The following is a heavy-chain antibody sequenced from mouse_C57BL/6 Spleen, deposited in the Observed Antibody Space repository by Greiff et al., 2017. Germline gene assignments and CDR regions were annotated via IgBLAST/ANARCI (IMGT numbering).Heavy chain of an antibody. CDR1: GYTFTDYN. CDR3: ARGDYYRFAY. J-gene: IGHJ3*01. D-gene: IGHD1-1*01. V-gene: IGHV1-18*01. Sequence: LQQSGPELVKPGASVKIPCKASGYTFTDYNMDWVKQSHGKSLEWIGDINPNNGGTIYNQKFKGKATLTVDKSSSTAYMELRSLTSEDTAVYYCARGDYYRFAYWGQGTLVTVSA. CDR2: INPNNGGT.